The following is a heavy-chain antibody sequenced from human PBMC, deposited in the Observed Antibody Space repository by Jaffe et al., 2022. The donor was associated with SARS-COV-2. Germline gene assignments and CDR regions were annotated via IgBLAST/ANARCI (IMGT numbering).Heavy chain of an antibody. CDR2: ISGSGGST. D-gene: IGHD3-10*01. CDR1: GFTFSSYA. J-gene: IGHJ5*02. Sequence: EVQLVESGGGLVQPGGSLRLSCAASGFTFSSYAMSWVRQAPGKGLEWVSAISGSGGSTYYADSVKGRFTISRDNSKNTLYLQMNSLRAEDTAVYYCAKEAGDYYGSGSSDHNWFDPWGQGTLVTVSS. CDR3: AKEAGDYYGSGSSDHNWFDP. V-gene: IGHV3-23*04.